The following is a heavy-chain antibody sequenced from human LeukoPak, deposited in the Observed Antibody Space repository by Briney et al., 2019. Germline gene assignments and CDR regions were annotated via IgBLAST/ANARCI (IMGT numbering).Heavy chain of an antibody. CDR2: ISGSGGST. CDR3: ARDERLVGSLFDY. D-gene: IGHD2-21*01. Sequence: PGGSLRLSCAASGFTFSSYAMSWVRQAPGKGLEWVSAISGSGGSTYYADSVKGRFTISRDNSKNTLYLQMNSLRAEDTAVYYCARDERLVGSLFDYWGQGTLVTVSS. J-gene: IGHJ4*02. CDR1: GFTFSSYA. V-gene: IGHV3-23*01.